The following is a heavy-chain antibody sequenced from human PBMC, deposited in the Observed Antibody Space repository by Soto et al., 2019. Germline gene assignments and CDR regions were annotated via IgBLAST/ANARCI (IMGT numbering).Heavy chain of an antibody. Sequence: GGSLRLSCAASGFTVSSNYMSWVRQAPGKGLEWVSVIYSGGSTYYADSVKGRFTISRDNSKNTLYLQMNSLRAEDTAVYYCARSALGDGYNSFDYWGQGTLVTVSS. J-gene: IGHJ4*02. V-gene: IGHV3-66*01. CDR2: IYSGGST. CDR1: GFTVSSNY. CDR3: ARSALGDGYNSFDY. D-gene: IGHD5-12*01.